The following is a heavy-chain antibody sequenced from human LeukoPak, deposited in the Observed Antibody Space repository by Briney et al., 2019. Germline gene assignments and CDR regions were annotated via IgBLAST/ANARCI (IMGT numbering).Heavy chain of an antibody. Sequence: GGSLRLSCAASGFTFSSYGMHGVRQAPGKGLEWVAFIRYDGTNKYYADSVKGRFTISRDNSKNTMYLQMNSLRAEDTAVYFCATGRDTAMVRLDYWGQGTLVTVSS. J-gene: IGHJ4*02. D-gene: IGHD5-18*01. V-gene: IGHV3-30*02. CDR1: GFTFSSYG. CDR3: ATGRDTAMVRLDY. CDR2: IRYDGTNK.